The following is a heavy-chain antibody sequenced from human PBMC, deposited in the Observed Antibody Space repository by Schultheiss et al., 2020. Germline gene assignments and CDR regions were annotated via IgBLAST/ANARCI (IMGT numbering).Heavy chain of an antibody. J-gene: IGHJ4*02. Sequence: ASVKVSCKASGYTFTSYGISWVRQATGQGLEWMGWMNPNSGNTGYAQKFQGRVTITADKSTSTAYMELSSLRSEDTAVYYCARGCNQQLVKGRAGPLDYWGQGTLGTVDS. CDR3: ARGCNQQLVKGRAGPLDY. CDR1: GYTFTSYG. D-gene: IGHD6-13*01. V-gene: IGHV1-8*03. CDR2: MNPNSGNT.